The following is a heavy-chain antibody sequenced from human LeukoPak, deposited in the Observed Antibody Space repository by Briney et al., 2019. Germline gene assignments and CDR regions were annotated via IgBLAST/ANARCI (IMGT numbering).Heavy chain of an antibody. CDR3: ARRNVLVAVEED. V-gene: IGHV4-61*02. Sequence: SETLSLTCTVSGGSISSGSYYWSWIRQPAGKGLEWIGRIYTSGSTNYNPSRNNRVTISVVTSKNQFSLKLSSVTAADPAVYYCARRNVLVAVEEDWGQGTLVTVSS. D-gene: IGHD6-19*01. CDR2: IYTSGST. CDR1: GGSISSGSYY. J-gene: IGHJ4*02.